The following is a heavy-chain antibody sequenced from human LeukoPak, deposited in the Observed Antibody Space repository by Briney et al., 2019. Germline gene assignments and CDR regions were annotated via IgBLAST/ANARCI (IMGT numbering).Heavy chain of an antibody. CDR1: GFTFSDYG. CDR3: AKENAPYYDILTGLRTEGYFDY. J-gene: IGHJ4*02. CDR2: ISTSGGST. Sequence: GGTLRLSCAASGFTFSDYGMSWVRQAPGKGLEWVSAISTSGGSTYYADSVKGRFTISRDNSKNTLYLQMNSLRAEDTAVYYCAKENAPYYDILTGLRTEGYFDYWGQGTLVTVSS. D-gene: IGHD3-9*01. V-gene: IGHV3-23*01.